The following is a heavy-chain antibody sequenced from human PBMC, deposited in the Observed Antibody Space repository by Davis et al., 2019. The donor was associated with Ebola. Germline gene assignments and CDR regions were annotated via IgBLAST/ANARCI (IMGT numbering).Heavy chain of an antibody. Sequence: PGGSLRLSCAASGFTFSSYSMNWVRQAPGKGLEWVSSISSSSSYIYYADSVKGRFTISRDNAKNSLYLQMNSLRAEDTAVYYCARSESYSYYYGMDVWGKGTTVTVSS. J-gene: IGHJ6*04. CDR3: ARSESYSYYYGMDV. CDR1: GFTFSSYS. V-gene: IGHV3-21*01. CDR2: ISSSSSYI. D-gene: IGHD1-26*01.